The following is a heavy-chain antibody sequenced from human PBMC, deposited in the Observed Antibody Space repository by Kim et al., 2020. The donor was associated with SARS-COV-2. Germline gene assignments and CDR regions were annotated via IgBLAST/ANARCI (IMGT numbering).Heavy chain of an antibody. Sequence: ADSVKGRFTISRDNAKNTLYLQMNSLRAEDTAVYYCARDAPTVDTGGMDVWGQGTTVTVSS. CDR3: ARDAPTVDTGGMDV. D-gene: IGHD5-18*01. V-gene: IGHV3-74*01. J-gene: IGHJ6*02.